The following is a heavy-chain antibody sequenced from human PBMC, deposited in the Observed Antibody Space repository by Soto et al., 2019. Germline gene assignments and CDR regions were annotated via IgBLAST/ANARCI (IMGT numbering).Heavy chain of an antibody. CDR1: GFTVSSNY. J-gene: IGHJ3*02. V-gene: IGHV3-53*01. CDR3: ARGYSSGWYPFDAFDI. D-gene: IGHD6-19*01. CDR2: IYSGGST. Sequence: GGSLRLSCAASGFTVSSNYMSWVRQAPGKGLEWVSVIYSGGSTYYADSVKGRFTISRDNSKNTLYLQMNSLRAEDTAVYYCARGYSSGWYPFDAFDIWGQGTMVTVSS.